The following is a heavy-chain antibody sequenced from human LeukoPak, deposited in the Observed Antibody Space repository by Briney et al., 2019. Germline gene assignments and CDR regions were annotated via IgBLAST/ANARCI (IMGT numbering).Heavy chain of an antibody. CDR2: IWYDGSNK. CDR3: ARDLRRYSSGWYSGY. J-gene: IGHJ4*02. D-gene: IGHD6-19*01. CDR1: GFTFSSYG. Sequence: GGSLRLSCAASGFTFSSYGMHWVRQAPGKGREGVAVIWYDGSNKYYADSVKGRFTISRDNSKNTLYLQMNSLRAEDTAVYYCARDLRRYSSGWYSGYWGQGTLVTVSS. V-gene: IGHV3-33*01.